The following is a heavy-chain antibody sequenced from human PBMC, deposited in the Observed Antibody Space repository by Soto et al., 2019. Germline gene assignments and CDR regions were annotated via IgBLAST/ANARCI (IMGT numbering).Heavy chain of an antibody. D-gene: IGHD2-15*01. CDR1: GCTFTNYG. CDR3: ARGFCSGGICYPNDF. V-gene: IGHV1-18*01. Sequence: QVQLVQSGAEVKKPGASVKVSCKASGCTFTNYGITWVRQAPGQGLEWMGWISAYNGDTNYAQKLQARVTMTTDTSTTTAYMELRGLTSDDTAVYYCARGFCSGGICYPNDFWGQGTLVTVSS. J-gene: IGHJ4*02. CDR2: ISAYNGDT.